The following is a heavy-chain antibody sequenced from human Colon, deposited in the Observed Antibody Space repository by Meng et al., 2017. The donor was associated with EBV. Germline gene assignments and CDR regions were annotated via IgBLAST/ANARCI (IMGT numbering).Heavy chain of an antibody. Sequence: HARLKDCAPSLVQPSCALSLTCTASGGTLSSRHVWSLVRQPPGKWLEWIVEIYHSGSTNYNPSLKSRVTISVDESKNQFSLRLSSVTAADTAVYYCARVGAYCGGDCYHPRWGQGTLVTVSS. CDR1: GGTLSSRHV. V-gene: IGHV4-4*02. CDR2: IYHSGST. CDR3: ARVGAYCGGDCYHPR. D-gene: IGHD2-21*02. J-gene: IGHJ4*02.